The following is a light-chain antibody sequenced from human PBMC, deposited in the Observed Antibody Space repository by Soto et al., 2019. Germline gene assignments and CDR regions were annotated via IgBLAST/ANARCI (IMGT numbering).Light chain of an antibody. CDR3: MQTLQNPFT. CDR1: QSLLHGNGYNY. CDR2: LGS. V-gene: IGKV2-28*01. J-gene: IGKJ3*01. Sequence: DIVMTQSPLSLPVTPGEPASISCRSSQSLLHGNGYNYLHWYLQKPGQSPQLQIYLGSNRASGVPARFSVSGLGTDFTLKISRVEAEDVGVYYCMQTLQNPFTFGPGTKVDSK.